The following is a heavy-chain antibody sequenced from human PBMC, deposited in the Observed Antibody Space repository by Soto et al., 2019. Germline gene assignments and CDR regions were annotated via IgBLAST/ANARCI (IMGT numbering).Heavy chain of an antibody. V-gene: IGHV1-8*01. J-gene: IGHJ6*02. CDR3: AGGNSRLVRYCYNGMDV. Sequence: ASVKVSCKASGYTFTSYDINWVRQATGQGLEWMGWMNPNSGNTGYAQKFQGRVTMTRNTSISTAYMELSSLRSEDTAVYYCAGGNSRLVRYCYNGMDVWGQGTRVTVSS. D-gene: IGHD6-19*01. CDR2: MNPNSGNT. CDR1: GYTFTSYD.